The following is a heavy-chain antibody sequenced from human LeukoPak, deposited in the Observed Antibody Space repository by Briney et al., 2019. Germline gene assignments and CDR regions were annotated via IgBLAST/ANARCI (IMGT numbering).Heavy chain of an antibody. CDR3: ARGGRRSVITVVVVAAKHWFDP. CDR1: GGSISSSY. Sequence: SETLSLICTVSGGSISSSYWSWIRQPPGKGLEWIGEINHSGSTNYNPSLKSRVTISVDTSKNQFSLKLSSVTAADTAVYYCARGGRRSVITVVVVAAKHWFDPWGQGTLVTVSS. CDR2: INHSGST. D-gene: IGHD2-15*01. J-gene: IGHJ5*02. V-gene: IGHV4-34*01.